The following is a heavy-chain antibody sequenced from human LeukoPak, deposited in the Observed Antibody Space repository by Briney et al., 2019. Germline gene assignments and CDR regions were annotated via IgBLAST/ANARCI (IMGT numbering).Heavy chain of an antibody. CDR2: IDPNSGAT. J-gene: IGHJ4*02. Sequence: EASVKVSCKPCGYTFPYYIHWVRQAPGQGLEWMGWIDPNSGATISAHIFQGRVSTTKDTSFTTVYMELSTLKSDDTAVYYCARDNYGRLDYWGQGSLVTVSS. D-gene: IGHD3-10*01. CDR1: GYTFPYY. V-gene: IGHV1-2*02. CDR3: ARDNYGRLDY.